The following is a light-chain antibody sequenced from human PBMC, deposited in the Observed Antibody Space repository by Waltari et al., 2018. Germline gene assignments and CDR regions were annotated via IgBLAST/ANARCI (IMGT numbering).Light chain of an antibody. J-gene: IGKJ5*01. CDR3: HQRSNWPIT. CDR2: DAS. Sequence: EIVLTQFPATLSLSPGERATLSCRASQSVSSYLVWYQQKPGQTPRLVISDASTRAPGIPARFSGSGSGTDFTLTISSLDPEDFAVYYCHQRSNWPITFGQGTRLEIK. CDR1: QSVSSY. V-gene: IGKV3-11*01.